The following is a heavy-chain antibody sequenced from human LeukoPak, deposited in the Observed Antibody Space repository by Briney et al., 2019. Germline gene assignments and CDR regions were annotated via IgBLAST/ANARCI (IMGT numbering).Heavy chain of an antibody. CDR3: VRDWGYDSSGYWQKYFDT. CDR2: ISGSGGST. D-gene: IGHD3-22*01. CDR1: GFTFSNYG. Sequence: GGSLRLSCAASGFTFSNYGMSWVRQAPGKGLEWVSAISGSGGSTYYAHSVKGRFTISRDNAKNTLYLQMNSLRAEDTAVYYCVRDWGYDSSGYWQKYFDTWGQGTLVTVSS. V-gene: IGHV3-23*01. J-gene: IGHJ4*02.